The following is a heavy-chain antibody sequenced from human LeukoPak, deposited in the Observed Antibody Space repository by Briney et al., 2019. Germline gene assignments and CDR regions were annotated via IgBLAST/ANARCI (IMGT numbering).Heavy chain of an antibody. CDR1: GAFVLSGGHY. V-gene: IGHV4-31*03. D-gene: IGHD3-16*01. CDR2: IHSSGAT. Sequence: SETLSLTCTVSGAFVLSGGHYWSWIRKHPGQGLEWIGYIHSSGATKYKPSLKSRAFISLDASKNQFSLRLTSVTAADTAVYYCTKDLRADDSPLGFDPWGQGTLVTVSS. J-gene: IGHJ5*02. CDR3: TKDLRADDSPLGFDP.